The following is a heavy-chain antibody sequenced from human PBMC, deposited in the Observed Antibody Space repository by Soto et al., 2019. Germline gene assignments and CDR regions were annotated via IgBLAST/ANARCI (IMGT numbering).Heavy chain of an antibody. D-gene: IGHD3-9*01. V-gene: IGHV1-2*02. CDR3: AREDLLNYDILTAYRFDGMDV. CDR2: INPNSGGT. J-gene: IGHJ6*02. Sequence: GASVKVSCKASGYTFTGYYMHWVRQAPGQGLEWMGWINPNSGGTNYAQKFQGRVTMTRDTSISTAYMELSRLRSDDTAVYYCAREDLLNYDILTAYRFDGMDVCGQRTTVTVSS. CDR1: GYTFTGYY.